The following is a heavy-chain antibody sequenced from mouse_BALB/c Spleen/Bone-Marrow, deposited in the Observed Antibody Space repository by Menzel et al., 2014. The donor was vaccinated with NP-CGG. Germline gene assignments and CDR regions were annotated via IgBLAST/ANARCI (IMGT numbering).Heavy chain of an antibody. CDR3: TMRLLTY. Sequence: VQLQQSGPGLVKPSQSPSLTCSVTGYSITSGYYWNWIRQFPGNKLEWMGYINYDGSNNYNPSLKNRISITRDTSKNQFFLKLNSATTEDTATYYCTMRLLTYWGQGTLVTVSA. CDR1: GYSITSGYY. D-gene: IGHD2-3*01. J-gene: IGHJ3*01. V-gene: IGHV3-6*02. CDR2: INYDGSN.